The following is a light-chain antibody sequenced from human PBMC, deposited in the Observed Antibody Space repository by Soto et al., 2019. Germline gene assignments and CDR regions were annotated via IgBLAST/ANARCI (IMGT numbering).Light chain of an antibody. J-gene: IGKJ1*01. V-gene: IGKV3-15*01. CDR3: QQYNNWPPT. CDR1: QSVTVN. Sequence: EIVMTQSPATLSVSPGERATLSCRTSQSVTVNLAWYQQKPGQAPRLLIYGASTRATGIPARFSGSGSGTEFTLTISSLQSEDFAVCYCQQYNNWPPTFGQGTKVDIK. CDR2: GAS.